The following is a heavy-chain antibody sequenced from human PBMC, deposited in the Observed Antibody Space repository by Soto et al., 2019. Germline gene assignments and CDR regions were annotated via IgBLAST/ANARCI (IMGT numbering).Heavy chain of an antibody. CDR3: AKRDAALGISDY. Sequence: GGSLRLSCAASGFTFSSYAMSWVRQAPGKGLEWVSIISGSGGSTYYADSVKGRFTISRDNSKNTLYLQMNSLRAEDTAVYYCAKRDAALGISDYWGQGTLVTVSS. CDR2: ISGSGGST. V-gene: IGHV3-23*01. CDR1: GFTFSSYA. J-gene: IGHJ4*02. D-gene: IGHD6-13*01.